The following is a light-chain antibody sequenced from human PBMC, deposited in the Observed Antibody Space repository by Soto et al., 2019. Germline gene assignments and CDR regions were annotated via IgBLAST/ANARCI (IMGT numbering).Light chain of an antibody. CDR2: GGS. CDR3: QQYGSSPGT. CDR1: ESVRSNF. V-gene: IGKV3-20*01. J-gene: IGKJ2*02. Sequence: EIVLTQSPGTLSLSPGERATLSCRASESVRSNFLAWYQQKPGHAPKLLISGGSSRATGIPDRFSGSGSGTDFILTITKLEPEDFAVYSCQQYGSSPGTFGQGTKLEIK.